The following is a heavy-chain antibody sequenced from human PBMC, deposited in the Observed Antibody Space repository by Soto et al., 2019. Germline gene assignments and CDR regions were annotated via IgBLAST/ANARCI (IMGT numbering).Heavy chain of an antibody. CDR2: IYYSGST. CDR1: GGSISSYY. J-gene: IGHJ4*02. D-gene: IGHD2-15*01. Sequence: QVQLQESGPGLVKPSETLSLTCTVSGGSISSYYWSWIRQPPGKGLEWIGYIYYSGSTNYNPSLKSRVTISVNTSKTHFSLKLSSVTAVDTAVYYCARRWGRSFDYWGQGTLVTVSS. V-gene: IGHV4-59*08. CDR3: ARRWGRSFDY.